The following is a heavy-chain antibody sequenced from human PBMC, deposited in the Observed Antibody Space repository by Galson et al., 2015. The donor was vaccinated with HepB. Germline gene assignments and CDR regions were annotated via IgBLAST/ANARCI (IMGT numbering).Heavy chain of an antibody. J-gene: IGHJ6*03. Sequence: SLRLSCAASGFSFDDYTMHWVRQAPGKGLEWVSGVSWNGGSVVYADSVKGRFTISRDNAKSSLYLQMNSLRAEDTALYFCAKSQGPTYFYYYMDVWGKGTTVTVSS. V-gene: IGHV3-9*01. CDR3: AKSQGPTYFYYYMDV. CDR1: GFSFDDYT. CDR2: VSWNGGSV.